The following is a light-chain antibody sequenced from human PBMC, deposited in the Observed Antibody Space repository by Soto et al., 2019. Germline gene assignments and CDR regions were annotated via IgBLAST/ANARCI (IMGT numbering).Light chain of an antibody. CDR3: QQYHNWPWT. J-gene: IGKJ1*01. CDR1: QSVSSN. Sequence: EIVMTQSPATLSVSPGERATLSCWASQSVSSNLAWYQRKPGQAPRLLIYGASTRATGIPVRFSGSGSGTEFTLTISSLQSEDFAVYYCQQYHNWPWTFGQGTKV. V-gene: IGKV3-15*01. CDR2: GAS.